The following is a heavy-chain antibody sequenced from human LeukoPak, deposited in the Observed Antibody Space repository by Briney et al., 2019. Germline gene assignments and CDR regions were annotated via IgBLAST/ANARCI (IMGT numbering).Heavy chain of an antibody. J-gene: IGHJ4*02. CDR3: AKDPTHYRVWDYYETIGLSY. V-gene: IGHV4-34*01. CDR2: INHSGST. CDR1: GGSFSGYY. Sequence: SETLSLTCAVYGGSFSGYYWSWIRQPPGKGLEWIGEINHSGSTNYNPSLKGRVTISVDTSKNQFSLKLSSVTAADTAVYYCAKDPTHYRVWDYYETIGLSYWGQGTLVTVSS. D-gene: IGHD3-22*01.